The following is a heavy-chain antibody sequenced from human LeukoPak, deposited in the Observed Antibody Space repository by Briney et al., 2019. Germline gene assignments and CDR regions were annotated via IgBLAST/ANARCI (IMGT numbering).Heavy chain of an antibody. V-gene: IGHV3-30-3*01. J-gene: IGHJ3*02. CDR3: ARTSLQYFGSGSYSLDVFDI. CDR1: GFTFTTYA. D-gene: IGHD3-10*01. Sequence: GGSLRLSCAASGFTFTTYALNWIRQAPGKGLEWVAAITSDGSKKYYADSVKARFTISRDNSKNTLYLQMNSLRTDDTAVYFCARTSLQYFGSGSYSLDVFDIWGQGTMVTVSS. CDR2: ITSDGSKK.